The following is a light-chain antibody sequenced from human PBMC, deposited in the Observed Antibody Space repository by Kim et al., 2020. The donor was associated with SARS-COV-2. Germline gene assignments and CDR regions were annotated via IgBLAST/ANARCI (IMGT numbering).Light chain of an antibody. CDR1: SSDVGSYTR. CDR2: EVN. CDR3: SSYTSSSTFV. J-gene: IGLJ1*01. V-gene: IGLV2-18*02. Sequence: GQQVTSTCPGTSSDVGSYTRVSWYQQPTGTAPKLMIYEVNNRPSGVPDRFSGSKSGNTASLTISGLQAGDEADYYCSSYTSSSTFVFGTGTKVTVL.